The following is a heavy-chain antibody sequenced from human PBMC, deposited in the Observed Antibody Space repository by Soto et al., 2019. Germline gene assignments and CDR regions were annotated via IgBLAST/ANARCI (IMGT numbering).Heavy chain of an antibody. Sequence: QVHLVESGGGAVQAGRSLRVSCATSGFIFSAYGMHWVRQAPGKGLEWVAFINYDGSSKFYGDSVKGRFNVSRDNSKNTLFLQLNSLRGEDTATYYCARCKQKVIHCAMDVWGQGATVTVTS. D-gene: IGHD2-21*01. V-gene: IGHV3-33*01. J-gene: IGHJ6*02. CDR1: GFIFSAYG. CDR3: ARCKQKVIHCAMDV. CDR2: INYDGSSK.